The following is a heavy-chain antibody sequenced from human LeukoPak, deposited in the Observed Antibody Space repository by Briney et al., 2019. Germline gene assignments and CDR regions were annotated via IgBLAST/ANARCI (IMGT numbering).Heavy chain of an antibody. D-gene: IGHD5-18*01. V-gene: IGHV3-43D*03. J-gene: IGHJ4*02. CDR2: INWDGGGT. CDR3: AKDRGGYKYGSYYFDY. CDR1: EFTFDDYA. Sequence: GGSLRLSCAASEFTFDDYAIHWVRQAPGKGLEWVSLINWDGGGTFYADSVKGRFTISRDNSKNSLYLQMNSLRAEDTALYYCAKDRGGYKYGSYYFDYWGQGTLVTVSS.